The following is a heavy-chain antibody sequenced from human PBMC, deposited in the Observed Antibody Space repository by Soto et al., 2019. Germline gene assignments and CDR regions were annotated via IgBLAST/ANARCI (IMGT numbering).Heavy chain of an antibody. D-gene: IGHD2-15*01. CDR2: ITPNSGAT. CDR3: ARGDMVVVVAAHGPTDNWFDP. J-gene: IGHJ5*02. Sequence: QVQLVQSGAEVKKPGASVKVSCKASGYTFTGYYMHWVRQAPGQGLEWMGWITPNSGATNYAQKFQGWVTMTGDTSISTAYMELSRLRSDDTAVYYCARGDMVVVVAAHGPTDNWFDPWGQGTLVTVSS. CDR1: GYTFTGYY. V-gene: IGHV1-2*04.